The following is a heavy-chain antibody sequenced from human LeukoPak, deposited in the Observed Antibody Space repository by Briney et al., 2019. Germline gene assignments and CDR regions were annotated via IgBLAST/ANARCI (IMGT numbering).Heavy chain of an antibody. CDR2: INTNTGNP. Sequence: ASVKVSCKASGYSFTTYAMNWVRQAPGQGLEWMGWINTNTGNPTYAQGFTGRFVFSLDTSVSTAYLQISSLKAEDTAVYYCARELLITRTWFDPWGQGALVTVSS. V-gene: IGHV7-4-1*02. D-gene: IGHD3-22*01. CDR3: ARELLITRTWFDP. J-gene: IGHJ5*02. CDR1: GYSFTTYA.